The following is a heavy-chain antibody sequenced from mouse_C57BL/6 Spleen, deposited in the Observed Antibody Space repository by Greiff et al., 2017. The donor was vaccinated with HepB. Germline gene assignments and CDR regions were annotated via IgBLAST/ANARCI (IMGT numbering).Heavy chain of an antibody. CDR1: GFTFSSYA. CDR3: TRESSGYYFDY. D-gene: IGHD3-2*02. J-gene: IGHJ2*01. Sequence: EVMLVESGEGLVKPGGSLKLSCAASGFTFSSYAMSWVRQTPEKRLEWVAYISSGGDYIYYADTVKGRFTISRDNARNTLYLQMSSLKSEDTAMYYCTRESSGYYFDYWGQGTTLTVSS. CDR2: ISSGGDYI. V-gene: IGHV5-9-1*02.